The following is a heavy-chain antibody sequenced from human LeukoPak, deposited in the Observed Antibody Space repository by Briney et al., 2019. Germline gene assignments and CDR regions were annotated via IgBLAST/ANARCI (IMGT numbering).Heavy chain of an antibody. CDR3: ARVSYSYGPSGDIDY. D-gene: IGHD5-18*01. CDR2: IYYSGST. Sequence: SETLSLTCTVSGGSISSHHWSWIRQPPGKGLEWIGYIYYSGSTNYNPSLKSRVTISVDTSKNQFSLKLSSVTAADTAVYYCARVSYSYGPSGDIDYWGQGTLVTVSS. J-gene: IGHJ4*02. V-gene: IGHV4-59*11. CDR1: GGSISSHH.